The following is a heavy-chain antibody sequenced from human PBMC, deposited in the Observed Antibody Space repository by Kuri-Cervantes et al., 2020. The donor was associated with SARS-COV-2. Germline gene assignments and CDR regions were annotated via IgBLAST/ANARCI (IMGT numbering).Heavy chain of an antibody. CDR1: GYTLTDSS. V-gene: IGHV1-24*01. CDR2: FDPEDGER. J-gene: IGHJ6*02. D-gene: IGHD2-8*01. CDR3: ATGLVDARSPLPSHYYGLRV. Sequence: ASVKVSCKISGYTLTDSSIYWVRLAPGKGLEWMGGFDPEDGERVSAQKFQSRVTMTEDTSTDTAYLELRSLRSDDTAVYYCATGLVDARSPLPSHYYGLRVWGQGTTVTVSS.